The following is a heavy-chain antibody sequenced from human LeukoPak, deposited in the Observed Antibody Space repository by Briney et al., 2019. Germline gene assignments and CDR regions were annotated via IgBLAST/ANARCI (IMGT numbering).Heavy chain of an antibody. CDR1: GFTFSTYT. CDR3: ARKTYMDV. Sequence: PGGSLRLSCAASGFTFSTYTMNWVRQAPGKGLGWVSYISGSGSTIYYADSVKGRFTISRDNAKNSLYLLMNSLRAEDTALYYCARKTYMDVWGKGTTVTVSS. V-gene: IGHV3-48*01. J-gene: IGHJ6*03. CDR2: ISGSGSTI.